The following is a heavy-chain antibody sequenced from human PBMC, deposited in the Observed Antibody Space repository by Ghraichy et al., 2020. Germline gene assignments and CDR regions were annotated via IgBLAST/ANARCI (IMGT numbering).Heavy chain of an antibody. CDR2: IYTSGST. Sequence: SETLPLTCTVSGGSISSYYWSWIRQPAGKGLEWIGRIYTSGSTNYNPSLKSRVTMSVDTSKNQFSLKLSSVTAADTAVYYCARDQTPYYYDSRRDWAFDIWGQGTMVTVSS. J-gene: IGHJ3*02. V-gene: IGHV4-4*07. CDR1: GGSISSYY. D-gene: IGHD3-22*01. CDR3: ARDQTPYYYDSRRDWAFDI.